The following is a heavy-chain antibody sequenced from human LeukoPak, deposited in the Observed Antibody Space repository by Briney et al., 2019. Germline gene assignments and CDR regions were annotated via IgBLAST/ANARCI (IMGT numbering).Heavy chain of an antibody. D-gene: IGHD4-17*01. Sequence: SGGSLRLSCAASGFTFSSYAMSWVRQAPGKGLEWVSVISDSGGSTYYADSVKGRFTISRDNSKNTLYLQMNSLRAEDTAVYYCAKHIGQYYGDIDYWGQGTLVTVSS. V-gene: IGHV3-23*01. CDR2: ISDSGGST. J-gene: IGHJ4*02. CDR3: AKHIGQYYGDIDY. CDR1: GFTFSSYA.